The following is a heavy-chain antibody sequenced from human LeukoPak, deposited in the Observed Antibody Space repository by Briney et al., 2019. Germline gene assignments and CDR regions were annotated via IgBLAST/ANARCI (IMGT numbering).Heavy chain of an antibody. D-gene: IGHD4-17*01. Sequence: ASVKVSCKASGGTFSSYAISWVRQAPGQGLEWMGGIIPIFGTANYAQKFQGRVTITADKSTSTAYMELSSLRSEDTAVYYCARGAHDYGDPGPYGMDVWGKGTTVTVSS. J-gene: IGHJ6*04. CDR3: ARGAHDYGDPGPYGMDV. V-gene: IGHV1-69*06. CDR1: GGTFSSYA. CDR2: IIPIFGTA.